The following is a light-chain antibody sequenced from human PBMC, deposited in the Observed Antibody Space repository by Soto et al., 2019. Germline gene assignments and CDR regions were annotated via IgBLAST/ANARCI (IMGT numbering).Light chain of an antibody. Sequence: QSALTQPPSASGSLGQSVTIPCTGTSSDVGRYNYVSWYQQHPGKVPKLLIYEVSNRPSGVHDRFSGSKSGNTASLTVSGLQPEDEADYDCNSYACGDWVVGVGTKVTVL. V-gene: IGLV2-8*01. J-gene: IGLJ3*02. CDR1: SSDVGRYNY. CDR2: EVS. CDR3: NSYACGDWV.